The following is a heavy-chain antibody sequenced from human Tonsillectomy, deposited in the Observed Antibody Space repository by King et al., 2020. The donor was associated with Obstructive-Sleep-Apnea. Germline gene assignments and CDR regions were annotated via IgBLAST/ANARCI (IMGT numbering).Heavy chain of an antibody. Sequence: VQLVESGGGLVQPGGSLRLSCAASGFTVSSNYMSWVRQAPGKGLEWVSVIYSGGSTYYADSGKGRFTISRDNSKNTLYLQMNSLRAEDTAVYYCARLLGPSSSWYINWFDPWGQGTLVTVSS. J-gene: IGHJ5*02. CDR1: GFTVSSNY. D-gene: IGHD6-13*01. CDR3: ARLLGPSSSWYINWFDP. CDR2: IYSGGST. V-gene: IGHV3-66*01.